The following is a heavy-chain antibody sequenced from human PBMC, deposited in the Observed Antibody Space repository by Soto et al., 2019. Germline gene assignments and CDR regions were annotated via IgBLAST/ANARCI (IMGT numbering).Heavy chain of an antibody. D-gene: IGHD3-22*01. CDR2: ISGSGGST. CDR3: AKDSDSSGWFFFDY. Sequence: GGSLRLSCAVSGFTFSSYAMSWVRQAPGKGLEWVSAISGSGGSTYYADSVKGRFTISRDNSKNTLYLQMNSLRAEDTAVYYCAKDSDSSGWFFFDYWGQGTLVTVSS. V-gene: IGHV3-23*01. J-gene: IGHJ4*02. CDR1: GFTFSSYA.